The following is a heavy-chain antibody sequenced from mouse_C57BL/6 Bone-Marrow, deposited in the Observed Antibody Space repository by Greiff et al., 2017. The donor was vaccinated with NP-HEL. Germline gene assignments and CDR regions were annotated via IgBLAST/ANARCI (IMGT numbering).Heavy chain of an antibody. V-gene: IGHV1-80*01. CDR2: IYPGDGDT. Sequence: QVQLQQSGAELVKPGASVKISCKASGYAFSSYWMNWVKQRPGKGLEWIGQIYPGDGDTNYNGKFKGKATLTADKSSSTAYMQLSSLTSEDSAVYFCARQITFYAMDYWGQGTSVTVSS. CDR1: GYAFSSYW. CDR3: ARQITFYAMDY. D-gene: IGHD1-1*01. J-gene: IGHJ4*01.